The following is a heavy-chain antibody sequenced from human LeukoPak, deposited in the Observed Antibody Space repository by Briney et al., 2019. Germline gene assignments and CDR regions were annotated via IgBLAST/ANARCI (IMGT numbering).Heavy chain of an antibody. CDR1: GDSVSSNSAA. V-gene: IGHV6-1*01. D-gene: IGHD6-19*01. Sequence: PSQTLSLTCAISGDSVSSNSAAWNWIRQSPSRGLEWLGRTYYRSKWYNDYAVSVKSRITINPDTSKNQFSLKLSSVTAADTAVYYCARGVAVAYYYYYYMDVWGKGTTVTVSS. CDR2: TYYRSKWYN. CDR3: ARGVAVAYYYYYYMDV. J-gene: IGHJ6*03.